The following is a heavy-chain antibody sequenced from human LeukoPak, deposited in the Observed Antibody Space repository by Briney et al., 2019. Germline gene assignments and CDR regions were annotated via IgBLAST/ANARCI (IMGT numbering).Heavy chain of an antibody. D-gene: IGHD2-2*01. CDR1: GYTFTTYS. CDR2: ISVNNGGT. CDR3: ATVTQPRGYFLH. V-gene: IGHV1-18*01. J-gene: IGHJ1*01. Sequence: EASVKVSCKASGYTFTTYSLAWVRQAPGQSLEWMGWISVNNGGTNYPQSFQDRVTLTRDTSTNTDHLELRGLKSGDTALIFCATVTQPRGYFLHWGQGTLVTVSS.